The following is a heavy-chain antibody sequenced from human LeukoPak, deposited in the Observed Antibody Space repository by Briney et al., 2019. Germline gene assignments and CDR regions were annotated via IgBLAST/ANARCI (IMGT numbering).Heavy chain of an antibody. Sequence: GGSLRLSCAASGFTFSSYSMNWVRQAPGKGLEWVSYISSSSSTIYYADSVKGRFTISRDNAKNSLYLQMNSLRAEDTAVYYWARRPSPPQQWLVRDPSYYFDYWGQGTLVTVSS. D-gene: IGHD6-19*01. CDR3: ARRPSPPQQWLVRDPSYYFDY. V-gene: IGHV3-48*04. CDR2: ISSSSSTI. J-gene: IGHJ4*02. CDR1: GFTFSSYS.